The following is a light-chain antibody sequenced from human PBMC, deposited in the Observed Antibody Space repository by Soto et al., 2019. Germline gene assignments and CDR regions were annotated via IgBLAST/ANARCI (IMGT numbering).Light chain of an antibody. CDR2: GAS. V-gene: IGKV3-20*01. CDR3: QPYGSSPPFT. Sequence: EIVLTQSPGTLSLSPGERVTLSCRASRSVSSNYLAWYRQKPGQAPRLLIYGASHRVTGIPDRFSGSGSGTDFTLTISRLEPEDFAVYYCQPYGSSPPFTFGPGTKVESK. J-gene: IGKJ3*01. CDR1: RSVSSNY.